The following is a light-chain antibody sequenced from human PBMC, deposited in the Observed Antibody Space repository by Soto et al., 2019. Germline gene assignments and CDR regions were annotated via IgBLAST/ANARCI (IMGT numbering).Light chain of an antibody. CDR1: QTVSSN. CDR3: QQYNNWPPWT. Sequence: EIAMTQSPATLSVSPGERATLSCRASQTVSSNVAWYQLKPGQAPRLLIYGASTRATGIPARFSGSGSGTEFTLTISSLQSEDFAVYYCQQYNNWPPWTFGQGTKVEIK. J-gene: IGKJ1*01. CDR2: GAS. V-gene: IGKV3-15*01.